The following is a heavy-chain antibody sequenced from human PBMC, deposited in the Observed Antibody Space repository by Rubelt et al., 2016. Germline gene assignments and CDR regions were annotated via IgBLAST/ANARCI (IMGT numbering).Heavy chain of an antibody. Sequence: PGGSLRLSCAASGFTVGSYYMNWVRQGPGKGLEWVSRIKSDGSTTSYADSVKGRFTISRDNAKNTLYLQMNSLRVDDTAVYYCAKGRAGGWNGGDYWGQGTLVTVSS. CDR1: GFTVGSYY. D-gene: IGHD1-1*01. CDR2: IKSDGSTT. CDR3: AKGRAGGWNGGDY. J-gene: IGHJ4*02. V-gene: IGHV3-74*01.